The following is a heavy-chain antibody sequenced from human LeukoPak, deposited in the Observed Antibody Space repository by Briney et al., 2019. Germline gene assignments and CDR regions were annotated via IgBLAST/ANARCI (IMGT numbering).Heavy chain of an antibody. CDR1: GFTFSSYA. Sequence: PGASLRLSCAASGFTFSSYAMSRVRQAPGKGLEWVSAISGSGGSTYYADSVKGRFTISRDNSKNTLYLQMNSLRAEDTAVYYCAKDPHRIVGATTVDYWGQGTLVTVSS. J-gene: IGHJ4*02. V-gene: IGHV3-23*01. D-gene: IGHD1-26*01. CDR2: ISGSGGST. CDR3: AKDPHRIVGATTVDY.